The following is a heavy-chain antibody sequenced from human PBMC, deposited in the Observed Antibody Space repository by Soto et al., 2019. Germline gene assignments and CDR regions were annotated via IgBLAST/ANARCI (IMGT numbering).Heavy chain of an antibody. CDR2: IYYSGST. V-gene: IGHV4-59*01. CDR1: GGSISSYY. CDR3: ARDHGDYAYYYYMDV. J-gene: IGHJ6*03. Sequence: SETLSLTCTVSGGSISSYYWSWIRQPPGKGLEWIGYIYYSGSTNYNPSLKSRVTISVDTSKNQFSLKLSSVTAADTAVYYCARDHGDYAYYYYMDVWGKGTTVTVSS. D-gene: IGHD4-17*01.